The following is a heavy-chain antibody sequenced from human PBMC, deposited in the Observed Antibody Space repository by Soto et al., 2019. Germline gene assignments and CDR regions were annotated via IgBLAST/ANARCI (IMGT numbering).Heavy chain of an antibody. V-gene: IGHV1-18*04. CDR3: ARDSATFLEWLLNPTGGMDV. CDR2: ISAYNGNT. D-gene: IGHD3-3*02. J-gene: IGHJ6*02. Sequence: ASVKVSCKASGYTFTGYYMHWLRQAPGQGLEWMGWISAYNGNTNYAQKLQGRVTMTTDTSTSTAYMELRSLRSDDTAVYYCARDSATFLEWLLNPTGGMDVWGQGTTVPVSS. CDR1: GYTFTGYY.